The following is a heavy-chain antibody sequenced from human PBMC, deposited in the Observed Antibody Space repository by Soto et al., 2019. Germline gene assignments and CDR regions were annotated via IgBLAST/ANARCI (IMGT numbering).Heavy chain of an antibody. Sequence: EVQLVESGGGLVQPGGSLRLSCAASGFTFSSYWRSWVRQAPGKRLEWVANIKQDGSEKDYVDSVKGRFTISRDNAKNSLYLQMNSLRAEDTAVYYCARAGSWYGHSYYYYGMDVWGQGTTVTVS. CDR3: ARAGSWYGHSYYYYGMDV. J-gene: IGHJ6*02. D-gene: IGHD6-13*01. V-gene: IGHV3-7*01. CDR1: GFTFSSYW. CDR2: IKQDGSEK.